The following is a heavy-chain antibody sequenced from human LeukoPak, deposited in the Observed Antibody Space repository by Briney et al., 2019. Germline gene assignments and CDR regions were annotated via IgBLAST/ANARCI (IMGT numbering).Heavy chain of an antibody. Sequence: PGGSLRLSCAASGFTFSSYWMIWVRQAPGKGLEWVANINPDGSVKNFLHSVRDRFTISRDNAENSLYLQMNSLRADDTALYYCARDAAYSSFDYWGQGTLVTVSS. V-gene: IGHV3-7*04. J-gene: IGHJ4*02. D-gene: IGHD4-11*01. CDR3: ARDAAYSSFDY. CDR1: GFTFSSYW. CDR2: INPDGSVK.